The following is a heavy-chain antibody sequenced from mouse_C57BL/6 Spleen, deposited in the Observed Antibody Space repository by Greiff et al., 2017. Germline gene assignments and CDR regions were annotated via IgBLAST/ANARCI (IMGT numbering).Heavy chain of an antibody. CDR2: IDPSDSYT. CDR1: GYTFTSYW. Sequence: QVQLQQPGAELVMPGASVKLSCKASGYTFTSYWMHWVKQRPGQGLEWIGEIDPSDSYTNYNQKFKGKSTLTVDKSSSTAYMQLSSLTSEDSAVYYCARWGTTDYLDYWGQGTTLTVAS. D-gene: IGHD1-1*01. CDR3: ARWGTTDYLDY. V-gene: IGHV1-69*01. J-gene: IGHJ2*01.